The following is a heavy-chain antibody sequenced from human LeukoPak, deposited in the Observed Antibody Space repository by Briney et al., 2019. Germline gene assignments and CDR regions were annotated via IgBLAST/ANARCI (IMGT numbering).Heavy chain of an antibody. J-gene: IGHJ4*02. CDR3: ARHAVYAGSGWAFDY. D-gene: IGHD6-19*01. CDR1: GASMSDYY. Sequence: SETLSLTCTVSGASMSDYYWSWIRQPPGKGLEWIGYIYYSGSTNYSPSLKSRVTISVDTSKNQFSLKLNSVTAADTAVYYCARHAVYAGSGWAFDYWGQGTLVTVFS. V-gene: IGHV4-59*08. CDR2: IYYSGST.